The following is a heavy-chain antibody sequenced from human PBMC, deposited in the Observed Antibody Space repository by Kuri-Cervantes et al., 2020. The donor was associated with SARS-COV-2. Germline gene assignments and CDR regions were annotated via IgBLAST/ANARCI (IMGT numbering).Heavy chain of an antibody. J-gene: IGHJ6*02. V-gene: IGHV4-30-4*01. CDR2: IYYSGST. D-gene: IGHD3-3*01. CDR3: ARVTGDTIFGVVSPKTTMDV. CDR1: GGSISSGDYY. Sequence: SCTVSGGSISSGDYYWSWIRQPPGKGLEWIWYIYYSGSTYYNPSLKSRVTISVDTSKNQFSLKLSSVTAADTAVYYCARVTGDTIFGVVSPKTTMDVWGQGTTVTVSS.